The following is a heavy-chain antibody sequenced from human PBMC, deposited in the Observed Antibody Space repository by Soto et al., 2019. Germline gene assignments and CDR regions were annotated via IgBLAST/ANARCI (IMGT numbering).Heavy chain of an antibody. D-gene: IGHD4-17*01. CDR3: ATVTSTHFDY. V-gene: IGHV4-39*01. CDR1: GGSISSPSYN. J-gene: IGHJ4*02. CDR2: IFYGGTT. Sequence: SETLSLTCTVSGGSISSPSYNWGWIRQPPGKGPEWIGSIFYGGTTHYNPSLKSRLAISVDTSKSQVSLNLTSVTAADTAVYYCATVTSTHFDYWGQGALVTVSS.